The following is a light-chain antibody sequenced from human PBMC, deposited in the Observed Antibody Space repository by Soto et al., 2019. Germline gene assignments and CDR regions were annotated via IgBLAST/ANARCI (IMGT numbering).Light chain of an antibody. CDR2: DVN. Sequence: QSVLTQPASMSGSPGQSITISCTGTSSDVGGYNYVSWYRQHPGKAPKLMIYDVNNRPSWVSNRFSGSQSGTTASLTISGLQAEDEADYYCSSHSSSSTLVVFGGGTKLTVL. CDR1: SSDVGGYNY. CDR3: SSHSSSSTLVV. V-gene: IGLV2-14*03. J-gene: IGLJ2*01.